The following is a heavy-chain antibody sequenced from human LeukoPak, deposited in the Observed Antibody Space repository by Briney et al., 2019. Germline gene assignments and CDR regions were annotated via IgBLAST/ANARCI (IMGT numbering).Heavy chain of an antibody. D-gene: IGHD2-2*01. V-gene: IGHV4-4*09. CDR1: GGSISSYY. CDR2: IHTSGST. J-gene: IGHJ6*03. CDR3: ARQVVPAPPGSYYYYMDV. Sequence: SETLSLTCTVSGGSISSYYWSWLRQPPGKGLEWIGYIHTSGSTNYNPSLKSRVTISVDTSKNQFSLKLSSVTAADTAVYYCARQVVPAPPGSYYYYMDVWGKGTTVTVSS.